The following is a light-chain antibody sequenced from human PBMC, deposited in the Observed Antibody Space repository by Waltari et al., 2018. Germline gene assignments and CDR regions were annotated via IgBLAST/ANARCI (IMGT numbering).Light chain of an antibody. J-gene: IGKJ1*01. CDR2: GAS. Sequence: DIQMTQSPSSLSASVGDRVTITCRASQSIGSYFHWYQQKPGKVPKLLIFGASSLQSRVPSRFSASGSGTDFTLTIRSLTSEDFATYYRQQSCSVPWTFGQGTKGEIK. CDR1: QSIGSY. V-gene: IGKV1-39*01. CDR3: QQSCSVPWT.